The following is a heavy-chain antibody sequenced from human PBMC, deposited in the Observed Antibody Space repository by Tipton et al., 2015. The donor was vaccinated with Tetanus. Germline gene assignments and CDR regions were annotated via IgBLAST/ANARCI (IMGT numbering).Heavy chain of an antibody. V-gene: IGHV3-7*01. CDR1: GFTFSSQW. J-gene: IGHJ5*01. Sequence: GSLRLSCAASGFTFSSQWMSWVRQAPGKGLEWVANIKQDGTDYRYVDSVKGRFTISRDNAKNSLYLQMNTLRDDDTAVYYCARRGEARANWFDSWGQGTLVTVSS. CDR2: IKQDGTDY. D-gene: IGHD2-21*01. CDR3: ARRGEARANWFDS.